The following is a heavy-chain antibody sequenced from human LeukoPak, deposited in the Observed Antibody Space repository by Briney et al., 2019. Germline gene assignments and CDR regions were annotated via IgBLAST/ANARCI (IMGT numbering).Heavy chain of an antibody. D-gene: IGHD3-10*01. J-gene: IGHJ2*01. CDR2: LYSGGDT. V-gene: IGHV3-53*01. CDR3: ARVGDHYHWNFDL. Sequence: AGGSLRLSCAASGFSVGTKYMNWVRQAPGKGLEWISILYSGGDTYYADSAKGRFTVSRDNSRNTLSLQMNSLRVEDTAVYYCARVGDHYHWNFDLWGRGTLVTVSS. CDR1: GFSVGTKY.